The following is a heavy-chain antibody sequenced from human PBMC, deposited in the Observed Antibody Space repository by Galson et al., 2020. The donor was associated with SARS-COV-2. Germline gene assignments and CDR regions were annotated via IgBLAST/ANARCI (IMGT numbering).Heavy chain of an antibody. CDR3: VRVGDTGWYED. Sequence: ASVKVSCNASGYTFKNYYMHWLRQDPGHRLPWMGFINPTGGGTTYEQKFQGRVSTTRDTSTTTFHMDLISLRSADTAVYDCVRVGDTGWYEDCGQGTLIAVSS. D-gene: IGHD6-19*01. CDR2: INPTGGGT. J-gene: IGHJ4*02. V-gene: IGHV1-46*02. CDR1: GYTFKNYY.